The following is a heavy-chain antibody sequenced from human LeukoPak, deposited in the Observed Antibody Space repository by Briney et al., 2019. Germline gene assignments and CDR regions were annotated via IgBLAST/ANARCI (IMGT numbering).Heavy chain of an antibody. D-gene: IGHD3-10*01. V-gene: IGHV1-2*02. J-gene: IGHJ5*02. CDR2: INPNSGGT. CDR1: GYTFTSYY. CDR3: ARCHYGSGSYYLDWFDP. Sequence: GASVKVSCKASGYTFTSYYMHWVRQAPGQGLEWMGWINPNSGGTNYAQKFQGRVTMTRDTSISTAYMELSRLRSDDTAVYYCARCHYGSGSYYLDWFDPWGQGTLVTVSS.